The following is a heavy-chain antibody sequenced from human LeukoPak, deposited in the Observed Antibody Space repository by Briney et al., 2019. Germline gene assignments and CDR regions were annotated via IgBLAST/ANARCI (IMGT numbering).Heavy chain of an antibody. CDR2: INASGDGT. V-gene: IGHV1-46*01. Sequence: GASVKVSCKASGYSLTSYFMHWVRQAPGHGLEWMGVINASGDGTSYTQKFQGRVTMTRDMSTSTDFMALTSLRSEDTAVYFCTREPPSTGYYDYWGQGTLVTVSS. D-gene: IGHD1-1*01. CDR1: GYSLTSYF. J-gene: IGHJ4*02. CDR3: TREPPSTGYYDY.